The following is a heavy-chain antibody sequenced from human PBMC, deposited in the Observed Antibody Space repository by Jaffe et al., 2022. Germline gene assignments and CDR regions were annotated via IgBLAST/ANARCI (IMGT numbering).Heavy chain of an antibody. CDR1: GFTFSSYS. CDR3: AVGYCSGGSCRRGFDP. J-gene: IGHJ5*02. V-gene: IGHV3-48*01. D-gene: IGHD2-15*01. Sequence: EVQLVESGGGLVQPGGSLRLSCAASGFTFSSYSMNWVRQAPGKGLEWVSYISSSSSTIYYADSVKGRFTISRDNAKNSLYLQMNSLRAEDTAVYYCAVGYCSGGSCRRGFDPWGQGTLVTVSS. CDR2: ISSSSSTI.